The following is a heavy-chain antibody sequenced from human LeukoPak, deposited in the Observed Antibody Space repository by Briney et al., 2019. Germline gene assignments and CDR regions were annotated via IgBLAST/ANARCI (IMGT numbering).Heavy chain of an antibody. Sequence: PGGSLRLSCAASGFSVSGNNMNWVRQAPGKGLELVSVIYSGGITYYADSVKGRFTISRDNSKNTLYLQMTSLRAEDTAVYYCASESVAVAGYMVVWGKGTTVTVSS. CDR3: ASESVAVAGYMVV. J-gene: IGHJ6*03. V-gene: IGHV3-53*01. CDR2: IYSGGIT. CDR1: GFSVSGNN. D-gene: IGHD6-19*01.